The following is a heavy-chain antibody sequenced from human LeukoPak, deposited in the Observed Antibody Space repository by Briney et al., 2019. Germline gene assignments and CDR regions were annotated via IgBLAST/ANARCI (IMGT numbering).Heavy chain of an antibody. D-gene: IGHD3-10*01. Sequence: GASVKVSCKASGYTFTSYGISWVRQAPGQGLERMGWISAYNGNTNYAQKLQGRVTMTTDTSTSTAYMELRSLRSDDTAVYYCARGRTLWFGELLDAFDIWGQGTMVTVSS. CDR1: GYTFTSYG. J-gene: IGHJ3*02. CDR3: ARGRTLWFGELLDAFDI. V-gene: IGHV1-18*01. CDR2: ISAYNGNT.